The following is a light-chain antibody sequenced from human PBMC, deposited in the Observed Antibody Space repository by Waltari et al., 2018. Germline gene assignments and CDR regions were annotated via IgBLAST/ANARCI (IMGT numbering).Light chain of an antibody. Sequence: QSALTQPASVSGSPGQSITISCTGTSSDIGAHNYVSRYQEHPGKAPKLMVYEVSNRPSGVSNRFSGSKSGNTASLTISGLQAEDEADYYCSSYISSTTPYVFGTGTKVTVL. J-gene: IGLJ1*01. CDR1: SSDIGAHNY. CDR3: SSYISSTTPYV. V-gene: IGLV2-14*01. CDR2: EVS.